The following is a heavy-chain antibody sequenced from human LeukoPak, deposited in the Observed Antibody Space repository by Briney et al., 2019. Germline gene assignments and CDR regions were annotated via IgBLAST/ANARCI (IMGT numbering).Heavy chain of an antibody. CDR3: ARDEGFWNPGGY. J-gene: IGHJ4*02. CDR1: AFSLSAYN. D-gene: IGHD3-3*01. V-gene: IGHV3-30-3*01. CDR2: LSHDGNKK. Sequence: PGGSLRLSCAASAFSLSAYNMNWVRQAPDKGLEWVAVLSHDGNKKYYTDSVKGRFTISRDDSSNTLYLQMNSLRPDDTAVYYCARDEGFWNPGGYWGQGTLVTVSS.